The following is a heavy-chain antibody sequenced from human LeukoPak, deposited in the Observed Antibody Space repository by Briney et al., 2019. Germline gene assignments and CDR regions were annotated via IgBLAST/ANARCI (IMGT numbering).Heavy chain of an antibody. V-gene: IGHV1-58*01. CDR1: GFTFTSSA. D-gene: IGHD4-17*01. CDR3: AARNAYGDYTLYFDY. CDR2: IVVGSGNT. Sequence: SVKVSCKASGFTFTSSAVQWVRQARGQRLERIGWIVVGSGNTNYAQKFQERVTITRDMSTSTAYMELSSLRSEDTAVYYCAARNAYGDYTLYFDYWGQGTLVTVSS. J-gene: IGHJ4*02.